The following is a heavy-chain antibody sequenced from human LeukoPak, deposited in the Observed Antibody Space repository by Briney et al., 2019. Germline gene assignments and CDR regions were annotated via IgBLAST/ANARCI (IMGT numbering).Heavy chain of an antibody. CDR3: ARITGIEAAGDY. J-gene: IGHJ4*02. CDR2: IKHDGREK. D-gene: IGHD6-25*01. CDR1: GFTFSLYW. Sequence: GGSLRLPCAPSGFTFSLYWMSWARHAPGKGLEWVANIKHDGREKFYVECVRGRFIISRDNAKNSLFLQLNSLRDEDTAVYYCARITGIEAAGDYWGQGTLVTVSS. V-gene: IGHV3-7*04.